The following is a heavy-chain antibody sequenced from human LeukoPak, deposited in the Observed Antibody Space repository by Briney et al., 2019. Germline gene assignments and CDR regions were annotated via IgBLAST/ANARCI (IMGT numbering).Heavy chain of an antibody. D-gene: IGHD5/OR15-5a*01. V-gene: IGHV4-59*01. CDR2: ISYSETT. CDR1: GGSMSSFY. Sequence: PSETLSLTCTVSGGSMSSFYWSWIRQPPGKGLEYICYISYSETTSYNPSLKSRVTISVDTSKNQFSLKLTSVTAADTAVYYCARDKGLPQAFDIWGQGTMVTVSS. J-gene: IGHJ3*02. CDR3: ARDKGLPQAFDI.